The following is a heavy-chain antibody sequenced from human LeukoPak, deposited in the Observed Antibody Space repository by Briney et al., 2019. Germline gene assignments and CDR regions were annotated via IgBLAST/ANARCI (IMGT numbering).Heavy chain of an antibody. CDR2: IYHSGST. CDR3: ARMYRRVVVITTNYYYGMDV. J-gene: IGHJ6*02. CDR1: GFTFSNAW. D-gene: IGHD3-22*01. V-gene: IGHV4-4*02. Sequence: PGGSLRLSCAASGFTFSNAWMSWVRQAPGKGLEWIGYIYHSGSTYYNPSLKSRVTISVDRSKNQFSLKLSSVTAADTAVYYCARMYRRVVVITTNYYYGMDVWGQGTTVTVSS.